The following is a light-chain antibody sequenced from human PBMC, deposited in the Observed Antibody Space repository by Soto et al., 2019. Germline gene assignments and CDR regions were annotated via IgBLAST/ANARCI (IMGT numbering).Light chain of an antibody. J-gene: IGKJ1*01. V-gene: IGKV1-27*01. CDR1: QGISNY. CDR3: QKYDSAPWT. CDR2: AAS. Sequence: DIQMTQSPSSLSASVRDRVTITCRASQGISNYLAWYQQKPGKVPKLLIYAASTLQSGVPSRFNGRGSGTDFTLTISSLQPEDVATYYCQKYDSAPWTFGQGTKVEIK.